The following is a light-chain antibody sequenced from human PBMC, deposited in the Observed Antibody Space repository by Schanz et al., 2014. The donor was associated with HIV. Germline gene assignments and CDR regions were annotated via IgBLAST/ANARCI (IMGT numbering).Light chain of an antibody. CDR3: QQYNNWPRT. CDR2: GAS. V-gene: IGKV3-20*01. J-gene: IGKJ1*01. CDR1: QSISSDY. Sequence: PGERATLSCRTTQSISSDYLAWYQQRPGQPPRLLIYGASSRATGIPDRFSGSGSGTDFTLTISGLEPEDFALYYCQQYNNWPRTFGQGTKVEIK.